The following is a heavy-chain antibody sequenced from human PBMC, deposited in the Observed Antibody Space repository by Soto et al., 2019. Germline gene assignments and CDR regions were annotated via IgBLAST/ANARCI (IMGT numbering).Heavy chain of an antibody. CDR1: GYTFTSSG. D-gene: IGHD3-3*01. CDR3: ARDGVEALHYYYGMDV. V-gene: IGHV1-18*01. CDR2: IRAYNGNT. Sequence: QVQLVQSGAEVKKPGASVKVYCKASGYTFTSSGISWVRQAPGQGLEWMGWIRAYNGNTNYAQKLQGRVTMTTDTSTSTAYMVLRSLRSDDTAVYYCARDGVEALHYYYGMDVWGQGTTVTVSS. J-gene: IGHJ6*02.